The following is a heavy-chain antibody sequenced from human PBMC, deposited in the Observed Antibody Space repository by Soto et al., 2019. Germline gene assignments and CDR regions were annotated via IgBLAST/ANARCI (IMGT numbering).Heavy chain of an antibody. CDR2: IIPIFGTA. J-gene: IGHJ6*02. V-gene: IGHV1-69*13. CDR1: GGTFSSYA. CDR3: ARDYYGSGGPRLYGMDV. Sequence: GASVKVSCKASGGTFSSYAISWVRQAPGQGLEWMGGIIPIFGTANYAQKFQGRVTITADESTSTAYMELSSLRSEDTAVYYCARDYYGSGGPRLYGMDVWGQGTTVTVSS. D-gene: IGHD3-10*01.